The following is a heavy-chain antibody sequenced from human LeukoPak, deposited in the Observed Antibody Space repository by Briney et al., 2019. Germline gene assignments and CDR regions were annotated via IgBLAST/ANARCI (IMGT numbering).Heavy chain of an antibody. V-gene: IGHV4-39*01. CDR3: AKHSGYDFWYFDL. J-gene: IGHJ2*01. D-gene: IGHD5-12*01. CDR1: GGSISRSSYY. Sequence: PSETLSLTCTVSGGSISRSSYYWGWIRQPPGKGLEWIGSIYYSGSTYYNPSLKSRVTISVDTSKNQFSLKLSSVTAADTAVYYCAKHSGYDFWYFDLWGRGTLVTVSS. CDR2: IYYSGST.